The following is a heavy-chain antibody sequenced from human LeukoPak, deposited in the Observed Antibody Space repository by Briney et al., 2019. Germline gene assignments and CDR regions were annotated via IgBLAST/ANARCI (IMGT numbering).Heavy chain of an antibody. CDR3: ARDGNAL. V-gene: IGHV4-34*01. Sequence: SETLSLTCAVYGGSFSGYYWAWFRQPPGKGLEWIGSIYYSGGTYYNPSLKSRVTISIDTSKNQFSLKLRSVTAADTAVYYCARDGNALWGQGTLVTVSS. J-gene: IGHJ4*02. CDR1: GGSFSGYY. CDR2: IYYSGGT. D-gene: IGHD1-1*01.